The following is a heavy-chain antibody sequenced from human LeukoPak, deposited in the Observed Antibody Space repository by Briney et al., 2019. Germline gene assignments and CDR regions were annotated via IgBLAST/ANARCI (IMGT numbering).Heavy chain of an antibody. Sequence: SETLSLTCTVSGGSISSYYWSWIRQPPGKGLEWIGYIDYSGTTYYNPSLNSRVAMSIDTSDNQFSLKLSSVTAADTAVYYCARFGQAADYWGQGALVTVSS. CDR3: ARFGQAADY. V-gene: IGHV4-59*01. J-gene: IGHJ4*02. CDR2: IDYSGTT. CDR1: GGSISSYY. D-gene: IGHD3-16*01.